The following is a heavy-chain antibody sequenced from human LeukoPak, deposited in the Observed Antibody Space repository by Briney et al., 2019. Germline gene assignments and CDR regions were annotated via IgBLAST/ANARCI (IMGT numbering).Heavy chain of an antibody. V-gene: IGHV5-51*01. Sequence: PGESLKISCKGSGYSFTSYWIGWVRQMPGKGLEWMGIIYPGDSDTRYSPSFQGQVTISADKSISTAYLQWSSLKASDTAMYYCARLSSSWYREDYYGMDVWGQGTTVTVSS. J-gene: IGHJ6*02. CDR3: ARLSSSWYREDYYGMDV. CDR1: GYSFTSYW. CDR2: IYPGDSDT. D-gene: IGHD6-13*01.